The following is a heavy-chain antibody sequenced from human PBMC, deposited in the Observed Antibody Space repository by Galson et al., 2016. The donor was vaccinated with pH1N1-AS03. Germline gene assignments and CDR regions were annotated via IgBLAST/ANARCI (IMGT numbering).Heavy chain of an antibody. CDR1: GYTFTRYY. CDR3: VAYGSGTQAYFDY. J-gene: IGHJ4*02. D-gene: IGHD3-10*01. V-gene: IGHV1-46*01. Sequence: QSGAEVKKPGASVKVSCKASGYTFTRYYMHWVRQAPGQGLEWMGVIDPSGGGTTYAQKFHGRVTMTRDTSTTTAHMELSSLRSEDTAIYYCVAYGSGTQAYFDYWGQGTLVTVSS. CDR2: IDPSGGGT.